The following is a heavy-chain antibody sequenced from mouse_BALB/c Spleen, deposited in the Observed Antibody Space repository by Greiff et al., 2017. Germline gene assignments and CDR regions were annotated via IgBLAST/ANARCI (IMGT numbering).Heavy chain of an antibody. J-gene: IGHJ4*01. CDR1: GYSITSDYA. CDR2: ISYSGST. V-gene: IGHV3-2*02. Sequence: EVKLQESGPGLVKPSQSLSLTCTVTGYSITSDYAWNWIRQFPGNKLEWMGYISYSGSTSYNPSLKSRISITRDTSKNQFFLQLNSVTTEDTATYYCAREAYYRYHYAMDYWGQGTSVTVSS. D-gene: IGHD2-14*01. CDR3: AREAYYRYHYAMDY.